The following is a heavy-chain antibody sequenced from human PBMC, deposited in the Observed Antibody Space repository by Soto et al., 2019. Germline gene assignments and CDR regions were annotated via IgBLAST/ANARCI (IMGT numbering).Heavy chain of an antibody. Sequence: EVQLVESGGGSVQPGGSLRLSCAASGLSFSSYFMAWVRQAPGEGLVSVSHVPGDGSRASYADSVRGRFTISRDNAKNTLYLQMDSLRDEDTAIYYCARENWYSLDVWGQGTTVTVSS. CDR2: VPGDGSRA. J-gene: IGHJ6*02. CDR1: GLSFSSYF. D-gene: IGHD1-26*01. CDR3: ARENWYSLDV. V-gene: IGHV3-74*01.